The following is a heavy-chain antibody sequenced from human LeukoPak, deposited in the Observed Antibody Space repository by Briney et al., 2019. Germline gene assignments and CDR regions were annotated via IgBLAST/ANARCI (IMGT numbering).Heavy chain of an antibody. V-gene: IGHV4-4*07. Sequence: SETLSLTCTVSGCSISSYYWSWIRQPAGKGLEWIGRIYTSGSTNYNPSLKSRVTMSVDTSKNQFSLKLSSVTAADTAVYYCARGTNYGDYVIFDPWGQGTLVTVSS. J-gene: IGHJ5*02. CDR2: IYTSGST. CDR1: GCSISSYY. D-gene: IGHD4-17*01. CDR3: ARGTNYGDYVIFDP.